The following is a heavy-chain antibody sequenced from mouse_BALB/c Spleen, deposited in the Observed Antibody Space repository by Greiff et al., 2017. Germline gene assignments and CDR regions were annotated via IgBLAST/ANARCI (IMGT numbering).Heavy chain of an antibody. Sequence: VQLQQSGTVLARPGASVKMSCKASGYTFTSYWMHWVKQRPGQGLEWIGAIYPGNSDTSYNQKFKGKAKLTAVTSTSTAYMELSSLTNEDSAVYYCTRYDYDGRDAPMDYWGQGTSVTVSS. V-gene: IGHV1-5*01. J-gene: IGHJ4*01. CDR1: GYTFTSYW. CDR2: IYPGNSDT. CDR3: TRYDYDGRDAPMDY. D-gene: IGHD2-4*01.